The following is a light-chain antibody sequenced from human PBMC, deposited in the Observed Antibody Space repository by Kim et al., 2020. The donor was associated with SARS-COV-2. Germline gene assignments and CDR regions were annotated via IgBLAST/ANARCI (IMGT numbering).Light chain of an antibody. CDR3: QMYHSAPPLT. CDR2: SAS. J-gene: IGKJ4*01. V-gene: IGKV1-27*01. Sequence: SVGDRVTITCRARQDINVYLAWYQQRPGKVPKLLIFSASTLQAGVPSRFSGGGSGTDFTLTISSLQPEDVATYYCQMYHSAPPLTFGGGTKVDIK. CDR1: QDINVY.